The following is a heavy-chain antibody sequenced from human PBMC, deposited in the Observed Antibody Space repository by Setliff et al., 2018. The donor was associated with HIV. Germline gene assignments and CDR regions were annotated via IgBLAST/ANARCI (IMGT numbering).Heavy chain of an antibody. D-gene: IGHD3-22*01. CDR1: GYSFTNYY. J-gene: IGHJ4*02. Sequence: VKVSCKASGYSFTNYYMNWVRQAPGQGLEWMGIINPSGGGTTYAQKFQGRVTMTRDTSTDTLYMDLSSLTSEDTAVYYCVRGMTSYDSSGYSIPYYFDYWGQGTLVTVSS. V-gene: IGHV1-46*01. CDR3: VRGMTSYDSSGYSIPYYFDY. CDR2: INPSGGGT.